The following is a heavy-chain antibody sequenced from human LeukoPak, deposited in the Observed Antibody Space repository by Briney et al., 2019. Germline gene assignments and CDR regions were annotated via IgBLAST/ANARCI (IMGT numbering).Heavy chain of an antibody. J-gene: IGHJ6*02. CDR1: GGSISSYY. D-gene: IGHD3-9*01. CDR3: ARVGGYYDILTARSYGMDV. Sequence: PSETLSLTCTVSGGSISSYYWSWIRQPPGKGLEWIGYIYYSGSTNYNPSLKSRVTISVDTSKNQFSLKLSSVTAADTAVYYCARVGGYYDILTARSYGMDVWGQGTTVTVSS. CDR2: IYYSGST. V-gene: IGHV4-59*01.